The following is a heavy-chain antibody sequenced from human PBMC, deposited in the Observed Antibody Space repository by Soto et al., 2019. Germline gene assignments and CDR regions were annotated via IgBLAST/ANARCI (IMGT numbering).Heavy chain of an antibody. CDR2: IFAGFGTA. CDR3: AVGGSAPAAWYSHGMDV. V-gene: IGHV1-69*12. CDR1: GDTFSRYS. J-gene: IGHJ6*02. Sequence: QVQLVQSGAEVKKPGSLVKVSCKASGDTFSRYSIIWVRQAPGQGLEWMGGIFAGFGTATYAQKFHGRVLSIADELTATAYMELTSLTYGDAAVYYCAVGGSAPAAWYSHGMDVLRQGTTVTVSS. D-gene: IGHD1-26*01.